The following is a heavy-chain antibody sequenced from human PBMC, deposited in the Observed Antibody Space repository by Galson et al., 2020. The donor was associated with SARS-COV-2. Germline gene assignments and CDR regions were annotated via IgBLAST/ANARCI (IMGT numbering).Heavy chain of an antibody. CDR3: ARAGYSSSWPPYYYYMDV. CDR1: GFTFSSYA. CDR2: VSYDGNSK. J-gene: IGHJ6*03. D-gene: IGHD6-13*01. Sequence: GESLKISCAVSGFTFSSYAMHWVRQAPGKGLEWVAVVSYDGNSKYYIDAVKGRFTISRDNSKNTLYLQMFSLRPDDTALYYCARAGYSSSWPPYYYYMDVWGNGTTVTVSS. V-gene: IGHV3-30*10.